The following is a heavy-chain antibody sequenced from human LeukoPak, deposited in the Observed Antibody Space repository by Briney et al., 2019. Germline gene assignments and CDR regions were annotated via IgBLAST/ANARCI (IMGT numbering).Heavy chain of an antibody. Sequence: WGSLRLSCAASGFTVSSNYMSWVRQAPGKGLEWVSVIYSGGSTYYADSLKGRFTISRDNSKNTLYLQMNSLRAEDTAVYYCASRYGDYVDAFDIWGQGTMVTVSS. D-gene: IGHD4-17*01. V-gene: IGHV3-53*01. CDR2: IYSGGST. CDR1: GFTVSSNY. J-gene: IGHJ3*02. CDR3: ASRYGDYVDAFDI.